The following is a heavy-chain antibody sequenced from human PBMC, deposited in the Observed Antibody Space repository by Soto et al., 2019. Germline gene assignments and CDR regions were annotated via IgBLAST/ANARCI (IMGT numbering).Heavy chain of an antibody. J-gene: IGHJ5*02. Sequence: QLQLQESGPGLVKPSETLSLTCTVSGGSISNSSYYWGWIRQPPGKGLEWIGSIYYSGSTYYNPSLKSRVTISVDTSKNQFSLKLSSVTAADTAVYYCARHPHHYYGSGSYYLGNWFDPWGQGTLVTVSS. V-gene: IGHV4-39*01. CDR1: GGSISNSSYY. CDR2: IYYSGST. D-gene: IGHD3-10*01. CDR3: ARHPHHYYGSGSYYLGNWFDP.